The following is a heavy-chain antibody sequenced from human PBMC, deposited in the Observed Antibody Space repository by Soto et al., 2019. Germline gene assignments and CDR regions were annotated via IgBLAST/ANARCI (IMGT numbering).Heavy chain of an antibody. J-gene: IGHJ5*02. Sequence: LKISCTGVGYSFTSYWIAWVRQTPGKGLEWMGIIYPGDSDTRYSPSFEGQVTISADKSITTAYLQWSSLKASDTAMYYCARGYCTTTICDPWFDPWGQGTLVTVSS. CDR1: GYSFTSYW. D-gene: IGHD2-8*01. V-gene: IGHV5-51*01. CDR3: ARGYCTTTICDPWFDP. CDR2: IYPGDSDT.